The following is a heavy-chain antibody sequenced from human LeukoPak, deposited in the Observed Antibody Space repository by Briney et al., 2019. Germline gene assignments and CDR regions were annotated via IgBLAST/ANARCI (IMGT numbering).Heavy chain of an antibody. D-gene: IGHD3-10*01. CDR3: ARDTKWFGEITTFDY. J-gene: IGHJ4*02. CDR1: GFTFSSYW. CDR2: IKQDGSEK. Sequence: GGSLRLSCAASGFTFSSYWMSWVRQAPGKGLEWVADIKQDGSEKYYVDSVKGRFTISRDNAKNSLYLQMNSLRAEDTAVYYCARDTKWFGEITTFDYWGQGTLVTVSS. V-gene: IGHV3-7*03.